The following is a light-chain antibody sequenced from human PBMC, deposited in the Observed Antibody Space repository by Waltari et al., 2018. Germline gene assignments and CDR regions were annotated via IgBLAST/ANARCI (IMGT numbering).Light chain of an antibody. J-gene: IGLJ3*02. Sequence: QLVLTQSPSASASLGASVKLTCTLSSGHSSNIIAWVQRQPEKGPRCLMTVNSDGSHTKGDEIPDRFSGSSCGAERYLTISSLQSEDEADYYCQTGGHGTWVFGGGTRLTVL. CDR2: VNSDGSH. CDR1: SGHSSNI. V-gene: IGLV4-69*01. CDR3: QTGGHGTWV.